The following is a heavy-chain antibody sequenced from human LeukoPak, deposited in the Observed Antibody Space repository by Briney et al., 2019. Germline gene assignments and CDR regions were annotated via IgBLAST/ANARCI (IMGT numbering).Heavy chain of an antibody. CDR2: IRSKANSYAT. CDR1: GFTFSGSA. D-gene: IGHD1-26*01. Sequence: GGSLRLSCAASGFTFSGSAMHWVRQASGKGLEWVGRIRSKANSYATAYAASVKGRFTISRDNAKNSLYLQMNSLRAEDTAVYYCARESGSPHYLGYWGQGTLVTVSS. V-gene: IGHV3-73*01. J-gene: IGHJ4*02. CDR3: ARESGSPHYLGY.